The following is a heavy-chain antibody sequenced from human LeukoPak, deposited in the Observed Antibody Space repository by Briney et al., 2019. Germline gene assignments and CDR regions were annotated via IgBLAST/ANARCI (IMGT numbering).Heavy chain of an antibody. V-gene: IGHV1-2*02. CDR3: ATHGSDWSCFDY. CDR2: INPNSGGT. CDR1: GYTFTGYY. D-gene: IGHD6-19*01. J-gene: IGHJ4*02. Sequence: ASVKVTCKASGYTFTGYYMHWVRQAPGQGLEWMGWINPNSGGTNYAQKFQGRVTMTRDTSISTTYMELSGLRSDDTAVYYCATHGSDWSCFDYWGQGTLVTVSS.